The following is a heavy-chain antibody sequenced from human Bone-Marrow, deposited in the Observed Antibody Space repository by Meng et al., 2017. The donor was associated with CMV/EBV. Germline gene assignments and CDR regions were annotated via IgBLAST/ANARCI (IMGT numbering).Heavy chain of an antibody. D-gene: IGHD1-7*01. CDR2: ISGSAYTR. V-gene: IGHV3-48*03. CDR1: GFNFNVYE. J-gene: IGHJ5*02. Sequence: GESLKISCAASGFNFNVYEMNWVRQASGKGLEWVAYISGSAYTRLYSDSVKGRFTISRDNAKTLVHLQMNSLRAEDTAVYYCAGGLELLSGWFDPWGQGTLVTVSS. CDR3: AGGLELLSGWFDP.